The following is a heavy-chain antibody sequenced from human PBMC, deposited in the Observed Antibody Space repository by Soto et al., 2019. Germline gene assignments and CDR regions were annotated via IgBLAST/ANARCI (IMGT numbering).Heavy chain of an antibody. V-gene: IGHV1-3*01. CDR3: ARDLQADY. Sequence: KFQGRVTITRDTSASTAYMELSSLRSEDTAVYYCARDLQADYWGQGILVTVSS. J-gene: IGHJ4*02.